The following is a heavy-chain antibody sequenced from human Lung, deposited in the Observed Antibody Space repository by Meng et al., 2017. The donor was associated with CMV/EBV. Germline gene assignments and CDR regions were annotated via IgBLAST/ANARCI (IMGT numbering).Heavy chain of an antibody. CDR3: ATRED. CDR2: IYPDDSQT. J-gene: IGHJ4*02. V-gene: IGHV5-51*01. Sequence: ESLKISCKGSGYSFSTNWIGWVRQVPGKGLEWMGIIYPDDSQTGYSPSFQGQVAISADKSISTAYLQWSSLKASDTAMYYCATREDWGQGTLVTVSS. CDR1: GYSFSTNW.